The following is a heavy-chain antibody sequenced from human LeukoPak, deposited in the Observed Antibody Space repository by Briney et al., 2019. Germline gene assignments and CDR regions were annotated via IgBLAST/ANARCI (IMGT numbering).Heavy chain of an antibody. V-gene: IGHV1-69*05. CDR1: GGTFSSYA. D-gene: IGHD6-19*01. Sequence: GSSVKVSCKASGGTFSSYAFSWVRQAPGQGLEWMGGIIPIFGTANYAQKFQGRVTITTDESTSTAYMELSSLRSEDTAVYYCARATFGIAVAGALHFDYWGQGTLVTVSS. J-gene: IGHJ4*02. CDR2: IIPIFGTA. CDR3: ARATFGIAVAGALHFDY.